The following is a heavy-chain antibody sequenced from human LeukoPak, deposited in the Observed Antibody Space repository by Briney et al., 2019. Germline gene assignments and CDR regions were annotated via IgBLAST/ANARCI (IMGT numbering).Heavy chain of an antibody. CDR3: VKERLVIINYYFDY. J-gene: IGHJ4*02. D-gene: IGHD3-22*01. V-gene: IGHV3-64D*06. CDR2: ISSTGGST. Sequence: GGSLRLSCSASGFTFSNYAMHWVRQAPGKGLEYVSVISSTGGSTYYADSVKGRFTVSRDNSKNTLYLQMSSLRAEDTAVYYCVKERLVIINYYFDYWGQGTLVTVSS. CDR1: GFTFSNYA.